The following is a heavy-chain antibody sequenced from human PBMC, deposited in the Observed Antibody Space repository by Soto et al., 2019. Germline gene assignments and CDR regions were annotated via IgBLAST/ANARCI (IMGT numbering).Heavy chain of an antibody. CDR3: ARIAASGRGWDV. V-gene: IGHV3-7*01. Sequence: EVQLVESGGGLVQPGGSLRLSCVASGFTFSSYWMSWVRQAPVKGLEWVGNIKQDGSEENYVDSVKGRFTISRDNAKNSIYLQMNSLRAEDTAVYYCARIAASGRGWDVWGQGTTVVVSS. CDR1: GFTFSSYW. J-gene: IGHJ6*02. CDR2: IKQDGSEE. D-gene: IGHD6-13*01.